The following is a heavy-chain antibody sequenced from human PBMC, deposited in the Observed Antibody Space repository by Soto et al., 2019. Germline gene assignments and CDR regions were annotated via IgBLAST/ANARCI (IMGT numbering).Heavy chain of an antibody. CDR3: TVGYSYGFPFDY. J-gene: IGHJ4*02. Sequence: PPGGSLRLSCAASGFTFSSYGMHWVRQAPGKGLEWVAVISYDGSNKYYADSVKGRFTISRDNSKNTLYLQMNSLRAEDTAVYYCTVGYSYGFPFDYWGQGTLVTVSS. V-gene: IGHV3-30*03. CDR1: GFTFSSYG. CDR2: ISYDGSNK. D-gene: IGHD5-18*01.